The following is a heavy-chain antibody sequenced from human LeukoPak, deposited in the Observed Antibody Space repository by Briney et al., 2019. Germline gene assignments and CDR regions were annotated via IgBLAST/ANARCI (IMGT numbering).Heavy chain of an antibody. CDR3: ARSRGIVLMVYAGGRWFDP. CDR1: GGSISSSSYY. CDR2: IYYSGST. Sequence: SETLSLTCTVSGGSISSSSYYWGWIRQPPGKGLEWIGSIYYSGSTYYNPSLKSRVTISVDTSKNQFSLKLSSVTAADTAVYYCARSRGIVLMVYAGGRWFDPWGQGTLVTVSS. V-gene: IGHV4-39*07. D-gene: IGHD2-8*01. J-gene: IGHJ5*02.